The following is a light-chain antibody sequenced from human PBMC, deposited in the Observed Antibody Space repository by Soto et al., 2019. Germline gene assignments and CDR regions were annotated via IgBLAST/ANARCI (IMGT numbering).Light chain of an antibody. V-gene: IGKV1-39*01. CDR1: QTISSH. Sequence: DIQMTQSPSPLSASVGDRVIITCRASQTISSHLNWYQQKPGKAPNLLVYAASSLQSGVPSRLTGSGSGTDFTLTISSLQPEDFATYFCQQSYTTPITFGQGTRLEIK. CDR2: AAS. CDR3: QQSYTTPIT. J-gene: IGKJ5*01.